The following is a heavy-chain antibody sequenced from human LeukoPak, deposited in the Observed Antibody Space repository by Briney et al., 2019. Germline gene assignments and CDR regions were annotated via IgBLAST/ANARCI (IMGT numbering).Heavy chain of an antibody. Sequence: GGSLRLSCAASGFTVSSNYMNWVRQAPGKGLEWVSSISSSSSYIYYADSVKGRFTISRDNAKNSLYLQMNSLRAEDTAVYYCARVSAGGMDVWGQGTTVTVSS. J-gene: IGHJ6*02. CDR3: ARVSAGGMDV. V-gene: IGHV3-21*01. CDR1: GFTVSSNY. D-gene: IGHD1-1*01. CDR2: ISSSSSYI.